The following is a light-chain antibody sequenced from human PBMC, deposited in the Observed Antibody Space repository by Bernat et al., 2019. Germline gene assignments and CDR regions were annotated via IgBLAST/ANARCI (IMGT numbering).Light chain of an antibody. J-gene: IGKJ2*01. Sequence: DIQLTQSPSFLSASVGDRVTIACRASQDISGSLAWFQQTPGKAPKLLMYAASTLQSGVPSSFSGSGAGTEFNITISSLQPEDFATYYCQQVATYPRTFGQGTKLEI. CDR2: AAS. CDR1: QDISGS. CDR3: QQVATYPRT. V-gene: IGKV1-9*01.